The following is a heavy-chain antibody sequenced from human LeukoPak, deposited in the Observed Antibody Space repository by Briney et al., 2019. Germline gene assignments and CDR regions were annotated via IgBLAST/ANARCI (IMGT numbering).Heavy chain of an antibody. CDR1: GGSFSGYY. V-gene: IGHV4-34*01. J-gene: IGHJ4*02. Sequence: MTSETLSLTCAVYGGSFSGYYWSWIRQPPGKGLEWIGEINHSGSTNYNPSLKSRVTISVDTSKNQFSLKLRSVTAADTAVYYCARGTGIAAAGALDYWGQGTLVTVSS. CDR2: INHSGST. CDR3: ARGTGIAAAGALDY. D-gene: IGHD6-13*01.